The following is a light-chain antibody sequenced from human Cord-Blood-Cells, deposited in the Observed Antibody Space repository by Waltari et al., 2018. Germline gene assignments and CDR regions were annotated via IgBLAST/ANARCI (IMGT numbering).Light chain of an antibody. J-gene: IGKJ2*01. V-gene: IGKV6-21*01. CDR2: YAS. Sequence: EIVLTQSPDFQSVTPKEKVTITCWASWSIGSRLHWCQQKPDQSPKLLIKYASQSFSGVPSRFSCSGSGTDFTLAINGLEAEDAATYYCHQSSSLPYTFGQGTKLEIK. CDR3: HQSSSLPYT. CDR1: WSIGSR.